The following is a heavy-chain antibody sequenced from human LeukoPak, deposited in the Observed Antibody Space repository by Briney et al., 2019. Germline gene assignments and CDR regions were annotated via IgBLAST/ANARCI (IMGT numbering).Heavy chain of an antibody. CDR3: ATRIAAAGTLDY. CDR1: GYAFTGYY. Sequence: ASVKVSCKASGYAFTGYYMHWVRQAPGQGREWMGWINPNSGGTNYAQKFQGRVTMTRDTSISTAYMELSRLRSDDTAVYYCATRIAAAGTLDYWGQGTLVTVSS. V-gene: IGHV1-2*02. J-gene: IGHJ4*02. CDR2: INPNSGGT. D-gene: IGHD6-13*01.